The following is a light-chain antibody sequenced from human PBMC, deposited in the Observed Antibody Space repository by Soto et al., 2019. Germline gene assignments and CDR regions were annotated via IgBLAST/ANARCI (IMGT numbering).Light chain of an antibody. CDR2: DAS. V-gene: IGKV1-5*01. Sequence: IQLTQTPSTLSASLGDVVAITFRASQTISRWLAWYQQKPFRAPKLLIYDASTLESGVPSRFSGSGSETEFTLTISRLEPEDFAVYYCQQHGTSPITFGQGTRLEIK. J-gene: IGKJ5*01. CDR3: QQHGTSPIT. CDR1: QTISRW.